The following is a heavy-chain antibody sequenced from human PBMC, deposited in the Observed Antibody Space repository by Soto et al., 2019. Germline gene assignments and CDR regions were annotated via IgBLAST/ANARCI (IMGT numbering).Heavy chain of an antibody. Sequence: GGSLRLSCAASGFAFDDYAMHWLRQAPGKGLEWVASISYNSGAINYADSVMGLFTISRDNARNSLYLQMNSLRAEDTAMYHCAKDRDFTNVGGYFDPWGQGTLVTVSS. V-gene: IGHV3-9*01. CDR1: GFAFDDYA. J-gene: IGHJ5*02. D-gene: IGHD2-8*01. CDR3: AKDRDFTNVGGYFDP. CDR2: ISYNSGAI.